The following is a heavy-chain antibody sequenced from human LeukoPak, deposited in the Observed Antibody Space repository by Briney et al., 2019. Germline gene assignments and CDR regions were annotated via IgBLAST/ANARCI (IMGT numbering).Heavy chain of an antibody. J-gene: IGHJ4*02. V-gene: IGHV3-23*01. CDR1: GFTFDDYG. D-gene: IGHD3-22*01. CDR3: VKDQADYFDGSGSYFDH. Sequence: PGGSLRLSCAASGFTFDDYGMSWVRQAPGKGLEWVSVISGGGDSEFYADSVKGRCTISRDNSKNMLYLEMSNLRAEDTAIYYCVKDQADYFDGSGSYFDHWGQGTLVTVSS. CDR2: ISGGGDSE.